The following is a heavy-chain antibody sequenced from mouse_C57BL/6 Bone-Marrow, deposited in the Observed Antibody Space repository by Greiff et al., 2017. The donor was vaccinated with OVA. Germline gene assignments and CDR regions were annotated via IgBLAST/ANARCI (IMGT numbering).Heavy chain of an antibody. CDR1: GYSFTDYN. V-gene: IGHV1-39*01. D-gene: IGHD1-1*01. J-gene: IGHJ3*01. CDR2: INPNYGTT. CDR3: ARLNYYGSSYWFAY. Sequence: VQLQQSGPELVKPGASVKISCKASGYSFTDYNMNWVKQSNGKSLEWIGVINPNYGTTSYNQKFKGKATFTVDQSSSTAYMQLNSLTSEDSAVYYCARLNYYGSSYWFAYWGQGTLVTVSA.